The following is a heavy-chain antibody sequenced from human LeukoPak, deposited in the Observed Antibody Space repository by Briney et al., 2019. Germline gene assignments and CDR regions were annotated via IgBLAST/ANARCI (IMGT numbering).Heavy chain of an antibody. CDR1: GYTFTSYE. Sequence: GASVKVSCKASGYTFTSYEINWVRQATGQGLEWMGWMNHNSDNTGYAQKFQGRVTVTRNTSISTAYMELSNLRSEDTAVYYCARGTVTTLFDYWGQGTLVTVSS. J-gene: IGHJ4*02. CDR2: MNHNSDNT. D-gene: IGHD4-17*01. CDR3: ARGTVTTLFDY. V-gene: IGHV1-8*01.